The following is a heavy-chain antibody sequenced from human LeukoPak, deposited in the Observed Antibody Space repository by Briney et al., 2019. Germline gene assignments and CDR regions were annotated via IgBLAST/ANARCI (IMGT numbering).Heavy chain of an antibody. V-gene: IGHV4-31*03. CDR2: IYHNGST. CDR3: ARAIRNYYGSGSSWFDP. CDR1: GASISGGAYY. J-gene: IGHJ5*02. Sequence: SETLSLTCTVSGASISGGAYYWGWIRQLPGKGLEWIAYIYHNGSTYYNPSLKSRVTISVDTSKNQFSLKLSSVTAADTAVYYCARAIRNYYGSGSSWFDPWGQGTLVTVSS. D-gene: IGHD3-10*01.